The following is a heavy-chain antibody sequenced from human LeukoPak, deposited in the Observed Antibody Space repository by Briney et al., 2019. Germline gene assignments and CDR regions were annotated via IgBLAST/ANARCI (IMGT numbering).Heavy chain of an antibody. D-gene: IGHD5-24*01. CDR1: GFTFSSYS. V-gene: IGHV3-21*01. CDR3: ARERDGYPDY. J-gene: IGHJ4*02. CDR2: ISSSSSYI. Sequence: PGGSLRLSCAASGFTFSSYSMNWVRQAPGKGLEWVSSISSSSSYIYYADSVKGRFTISRDNAKNSLYLQMNSLRVEDTAVYYCARERDGYPDYWGQGTLVTVSS.